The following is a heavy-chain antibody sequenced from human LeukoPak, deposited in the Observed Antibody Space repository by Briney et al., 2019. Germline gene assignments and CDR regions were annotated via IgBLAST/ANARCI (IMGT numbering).Heavy chain of an antibody. Sequence: VESPQISCKGSGYTFTSYWIGWVRQMPGKGLEWMGIIYPGDSDTRYSPSFQGQVSISVDKYISTAYLQWSSLKASDTAMYYCARLEFGGLYTWGQGTLVTVSS. CDR3: ARLEFGGLYT. CDR1: GYTFTSYW. CDR2: IYPGDSDT. V-gene: IGHV5-51*01. D-gene: IGHD3-10*01. J-gene: IGHJ5*02.